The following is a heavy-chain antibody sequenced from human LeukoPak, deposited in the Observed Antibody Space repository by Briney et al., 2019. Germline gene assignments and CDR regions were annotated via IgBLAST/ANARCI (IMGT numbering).Heavy chain of an antibody. Sequence: PSETLSLTCTVSGGSISSGDYYWSWIRQPPGKGLEWIGYIYYSGSTNYNPSLKSRVTISVDTSKNQFSLKLSSVTAADTAVYYCARAVAGTGDAFDIWGQGTMVTVSS. V-gene: IGHV4-30-4*01. J-gene: IGHJ3*02. D-gene: IGHD6-19*01. CDR1: GGSISSGDYY. CDR2: IYYSGST. CDR3: ARAVAGTGDAFDI.